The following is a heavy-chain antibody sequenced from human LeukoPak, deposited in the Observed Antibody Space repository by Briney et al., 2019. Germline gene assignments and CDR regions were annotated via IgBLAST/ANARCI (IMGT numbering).Heavy chain of an antibody. CDR1: GFTFSSYS. D-gene: IGHD6-19*01. CDR2: ISSSSSYI. J-gene: IGHJ4*02. V-gene: IGHV3-21*01. Sequence: GGSLRLSGAASGFTFSSYSMNWVRQAPGKGLEWVSSISSSSSYIYYADSVKGRFTISRDNAKNSLYLQMNSLRAEDTAVYYCARAQDAYSSGWYDWGQGTLVTVSS. CDR3: ARAQDAYSSGWYD.